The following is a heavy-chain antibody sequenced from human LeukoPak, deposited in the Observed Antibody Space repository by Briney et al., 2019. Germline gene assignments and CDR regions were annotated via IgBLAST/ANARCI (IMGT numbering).Heavy chain of an antibody. Sequence: ASVKVSCKASGYTFTSYGISWVRQAPGQGLEWMGWISAYNGNTNYAQKLQGRVTMTTDTSTSTAYMELRSLRSDDTAVYYCARGGPPTLWFGDREFDYWGQGTLVTVSS. CDR3: ARGGPPTLWFGDREFDY. J-gene: IGHJ4*02. CDR1: GYTFTSYG. V-gene: IGHV1-18*01. CDR2: ISAYNGNT. D-gene: IGHD3-10*01.